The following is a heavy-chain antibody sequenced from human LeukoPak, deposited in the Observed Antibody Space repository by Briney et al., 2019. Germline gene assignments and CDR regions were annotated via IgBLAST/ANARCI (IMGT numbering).Heavy chain of an antibody. D-gene: IGHD6-19*01. CDR1: GFTFSSHW. CDR2: INQDGSEK. J-gene: IGHJ4*02. V-gene: IGHV3-7*01. CDR3: ARGDLGRGWTFAC. Sequence: GGSLRLSCAASGFTFSSHWMTWVRQAPGRGLEWVANINQDGSEKYYVDSVKGRFTISRDNTKNSLYLQMNSLRAEDTTVYYCARGDLGRGWTFACWGQGTLVIVSS.